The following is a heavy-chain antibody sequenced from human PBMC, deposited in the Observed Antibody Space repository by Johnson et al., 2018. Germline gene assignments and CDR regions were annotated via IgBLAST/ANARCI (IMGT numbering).Heavy chain of an antibody. CDR1: GVSFSGDY. CDR2: INHTLGT. J-gene: IGHJ6*04. Sequence: QVQLQQWGAGLLKPSETPSLTCAVCGVSFSGDYWIYIRQPPGKGLEWIGKINHTLGTKYNPSLKRRVTKSVDMSKNQISLKLSSVPAAETAVYYCATDDLMEIPAVWGSGATVTVSS. D-gene: IGHD3-3*01. CDR3: ATDDLMEIPAV. V-gene: IGHV4-34*01.